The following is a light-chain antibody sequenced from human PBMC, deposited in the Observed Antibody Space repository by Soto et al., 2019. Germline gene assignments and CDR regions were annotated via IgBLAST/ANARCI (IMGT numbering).Light chain of an antibody. V-gene: IGKV3-20*01. CDR3: QQYGSSSYT. J-gene: IGKJ2*01. CDR1: QSISSSY. CDR2: AAS. Sequence: EIVLTQSPGTLSLSPGERATLSCRASQSISSSYLAWYQQKPGQAPRLLIYAASSRATGIPDRFSGSGSGTDFTLTISRLVPEDFAVYYCQQYGSSSYTFGQGNKLEIK.